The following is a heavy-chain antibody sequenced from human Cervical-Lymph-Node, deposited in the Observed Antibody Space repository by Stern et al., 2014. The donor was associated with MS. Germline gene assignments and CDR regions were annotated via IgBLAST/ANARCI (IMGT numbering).Heavy chain of an antibody. CDR2: IYWDADE. D-gene: IGHD4-17*01. CDR1: GFSLNTSGEG. J-gene: IGHJ6*02. V-gene: IGHV2-5*02. CDR3: AHTTVTFDEAYGLDV. Sequence: ITLKESGPTLVKPTQTLTLTCTFSGFSLNTSGEGVGWIRQPPGKALEWLAVIYWDADERYSPSLNSRRTITKDTSKNQVVLTMANMDPVDTGTYYCAHTTVTFDEAYGLDVWGQGTTVTVPS.